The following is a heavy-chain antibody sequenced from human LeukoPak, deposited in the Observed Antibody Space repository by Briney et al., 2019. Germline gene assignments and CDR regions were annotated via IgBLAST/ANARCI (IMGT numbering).Heavy chain of an antibody. J-gene: IGHJ5*02. Sequence: PSETLSLTCAVYGGSFSGYYWSWIRQPPGKGLEWIGEINHSGSTNYNPSLKSRVTISVDTSKNQFSLKLSSVTAADTAVYYCGXXXXXXXIVVVTRKNNWFDPWGQGTLVTVSS. CDR3: GXXXXXXXIVVVTRKNNWFDP. D-gene: IGHD3-22*01. CDR1: GGSFSGYY. CDR2: INHSGST. V-gene: IGHV4-34*01.